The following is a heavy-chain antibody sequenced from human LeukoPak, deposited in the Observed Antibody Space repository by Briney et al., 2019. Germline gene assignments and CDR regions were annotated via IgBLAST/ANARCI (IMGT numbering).Heavy chain of an antibody. CDR3: AKARWSYSFDY. CDR1: GFTFSNYA. J-gene: IGHJ4*02. V-gene: IGHV3-23*01. Sequence: GGSLRLSCAASGFTFSNYAMHWVRQAPGKGLEWVSVITGSGSSTSYADSVKGRFTMSRDNSKNTLYLQMNSPRGDDTAVYYCAKARWSYSFDYWGQGTLVTVSS. D-gene: IGHD1-26*01. CDR2: ITGSGSST.